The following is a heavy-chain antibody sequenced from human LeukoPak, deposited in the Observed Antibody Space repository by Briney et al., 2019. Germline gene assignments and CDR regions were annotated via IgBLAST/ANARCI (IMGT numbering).Heavy chain of an antibody. V-gene: IGHV3-21*01. CDR3: ARSGERIVATTYNWFDP. Sequence: GGSLRLSCAASGFSFSIYSMNWVRQTPGKGLEWVSSISSSSGYIYYADSVKGRFTISRDNAKNSLYLQMNSLRAEDTAVYYCARSGERIVATTYNWFDPWGQGTLVTVSS. J-gene: IGHJ5*02. D-gene: IGHD5-12*01. CDR2: ISSSSGYI. CDR1: GFSFSIYS.